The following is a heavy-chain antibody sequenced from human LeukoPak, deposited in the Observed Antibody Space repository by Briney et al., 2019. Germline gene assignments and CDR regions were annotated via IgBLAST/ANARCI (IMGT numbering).Heavy chain of an antibody. V-gene: IGHV3-64*04. D-gene: IGHD6-13*01. CDR2: ISSNGGST. Sequence: GGSLRLSCSASGFTFSSYAMHWVRQAPGKGLEYVSAISSNGGSTYYADSVKGRFTISRDNSKNTLYLQMNSLRAEDTAVYYCAKGNIAAPRTYYFDYWGQGTLVTVSS. J-gene: IGHJ4*02. CDR3: AKGNIAAPRTYYFDY. CDR1: GFTFSSYA.